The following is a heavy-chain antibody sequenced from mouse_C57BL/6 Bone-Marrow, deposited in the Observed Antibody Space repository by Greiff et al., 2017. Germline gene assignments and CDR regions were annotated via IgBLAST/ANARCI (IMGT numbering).Heavy chain of an antibody. CDR2: IYPGDGDT. V-gene: IGHV1-82*01. J-gene: IGHJ3*01. CDR3: AREGWLLPWFAY. CDR1: GYAFSSSW. D-gene: IGHD2-3*01. Sequence: VQLQQSGPELVKPGASVKISCKASGYAFSSSWMNWVKQRPGKGLEWIGRIYPGDGDTNYNGKFKGKATLTADKSSSTAYMQLSSLTSEDSAVYFCAREGWLLPWFAYWGQGTLVTDSA.